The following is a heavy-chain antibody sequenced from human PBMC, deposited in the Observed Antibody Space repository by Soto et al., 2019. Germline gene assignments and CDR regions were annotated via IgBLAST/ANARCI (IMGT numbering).Heavy chain of an antibody. D-gene: IGHD3-10*01. Sequence: PSETLSLTCTVSGGSISSGGYYWSWIRQHPGKGLEWIGYIYYSGSTYYNPSLKSRVTISVETSKNQFSLKLSSVTAADTAVYYCARVGSGDSHNAFDIWGQGTMVTVSS. J-gene: IGHJ3*02. CDR2: IYYSGST. CDR1: GGSISSGGYY. V-gene: IGHV4-31*03. CDR3: ARVGSGDSHNAFDI.